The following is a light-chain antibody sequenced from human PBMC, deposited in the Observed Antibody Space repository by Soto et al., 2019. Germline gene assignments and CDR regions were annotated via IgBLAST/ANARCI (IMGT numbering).Light chain of an antibody. CDR3: PQYDSSPT. CDR1: QSVSRSY. Sequence: TVFKQSPGSLSLSLGDRSTLSCRASQSVSRSYLAWYQQKPGQAPRLLIYCASSRATCIQDRFSGSGSGTEFTLTISRLEPEDFAVYYCPQYDSSPTVGGGTKVEI. V-gene: IGKV3-20*01. CDR2: CAS. J-gene: IGKJ4*01.